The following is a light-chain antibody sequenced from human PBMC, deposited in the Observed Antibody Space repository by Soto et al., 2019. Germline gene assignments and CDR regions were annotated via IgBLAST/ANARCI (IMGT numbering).Light chain of an antibody. CDR3: QQFNSYPIT. V-gene: IGKV1-13*02. CDR1: QGISSA. CDR2: DAS. Sequence: IQLTQSPSSLSASVGDRVTITCRTSQGISSALAWYQQKPGKAPKLLIYDASTLESGVPSRFSGSGSGTDFTLTISSLQPEDFATYYCQQFNSYPITFGQGTRLEIK. J-gene: IGKJ5*01.